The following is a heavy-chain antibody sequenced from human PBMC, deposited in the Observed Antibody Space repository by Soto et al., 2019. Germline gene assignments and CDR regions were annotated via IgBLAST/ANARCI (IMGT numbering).Heavy chain of an antibody. J-gene: IGHJ4*02. CDR3: ARDREQQLVIRTYFDY. V-gene: IGHV3-33*01. Sequence: GGSLRLSCAASGFTFSSYGMHWVRQAPGKGLEWVAVIWYDGSNKYYADSVKGRFTISRDNSKNTLYLQMNSLRAEDTAVYYCARDREQQLVIRTYFDYWGQGTLVTVSS. CDR2: IWYDGSNK. CDR1: GFTFSSYG. D-gene: IGHD6-13*01.